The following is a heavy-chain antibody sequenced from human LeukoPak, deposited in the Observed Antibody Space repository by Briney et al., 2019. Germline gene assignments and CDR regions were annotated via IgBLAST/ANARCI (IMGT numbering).Heavy chain of an antibody. Sequence: GESLKISCKGSGYSFTSYWIGWVRQMPGKGLEWMGIIYPGDSDTRYSPSFQGQVTISADKSISTAYLQWSSLKASDTTMYYYARQDSRRVHITPLGFDPWGREPWSPSPQ. V-gene: IGHV5-51*01. D-gene: IGHD6-13*01. CDR2: IYPGDSDT. CDR3: ARQDSRRVHITPLGFDP. J-gene: IGHJ5*02. CDR1: GYSFTSYW.